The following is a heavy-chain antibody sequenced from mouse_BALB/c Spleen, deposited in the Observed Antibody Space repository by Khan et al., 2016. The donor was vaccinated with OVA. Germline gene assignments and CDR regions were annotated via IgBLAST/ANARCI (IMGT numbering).Heavy chain of an antibody. J-gene: IGHJ3*01. D-gene: IGHD6-1*01. CDR3: AGNPIAY. CDR1: GYTFTSYW. Sequence: QVQLQQPGAELVRPGASVKLSCEASGYTFTSYWMNWVKQSPEQGLEWIGRIDPYDSETHYNQNFQDKAILTEDKSSSTAYMQLSRLTSEDSAIHFGAGNPIAYWGQGTLVTVSA. CDR2: IDPYDSET. V-gene: IGHV1-74*01.